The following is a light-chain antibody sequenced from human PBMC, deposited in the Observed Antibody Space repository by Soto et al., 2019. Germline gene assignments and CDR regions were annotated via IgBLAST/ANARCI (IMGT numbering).Light chain of an antibody. J-gene: IGLJ3*02. CDR1: NSNVGNNT. CDR2: DSN. V-gene: IGLV1-44*01. CDR3: SAWEDSLNGPV. Sequence: QSVLTQPPSASGTPGQRVTISCSGSNSNVGNNTVNWYQQFPGTSPRLLIFDSNQRPSGVPVRFSGSKSGTSASLAITGLQSEDEADYFCSAWEDSLNGPVFGGGTKLTVL.